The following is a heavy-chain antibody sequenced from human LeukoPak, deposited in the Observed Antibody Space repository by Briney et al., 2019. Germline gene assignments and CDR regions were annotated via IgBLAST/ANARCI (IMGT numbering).Heavy chain of an antibody. D-gene: IGHD7-27*01. Sequence: SQTLSLTCAISGDSFSTNSATWNWIRQSPSRGLEWLGRTYYRSKWYNDYAVSVKSRITINPDTSKNQFSLQLNSVTPEDTAVYYCARDQGLGRYAFDIWGQGAMVTVSS. CDR2: TYYRSKWYN. J-gene: IGHJ3*02. CDR3: ARDQGLGRYAFDI. CDR1: GDSFSTNSAT. V-gene: IGHV6-1*01.